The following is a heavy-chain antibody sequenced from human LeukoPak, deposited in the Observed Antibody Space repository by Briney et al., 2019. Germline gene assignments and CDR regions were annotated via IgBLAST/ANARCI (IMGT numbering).Heavy chain of an antibody. Sequence: SVKVSCKASGGTFSSYAISWVRQAPGQGLEWMGRIIPILGIANYAQKFQGRVTITADKSTSTAYMELSSLRSEDTAMYYCAREEDSDYAFDIWGQGTMVTVSS. D-gene: IGHD1-26*01. V-gene: IGHV1-69*04. CDR1: GGTFSSYA. J-gene: IGHJ3*02. CDR3: AREEDSDYAFDI. CDR2: IIPILGIA.